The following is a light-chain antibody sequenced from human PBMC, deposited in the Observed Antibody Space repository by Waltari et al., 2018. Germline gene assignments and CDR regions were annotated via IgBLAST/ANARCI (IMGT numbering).Light chain of an antibody. CDR1: QRIDRY. V-gene: IGKV1-39*01. CDR2: AAS. CDR3: QHSYSPPYT. J-gene: IGKJ2*01. Sequence: DIQMTQSPSSLSASVGDRVTITCGASQRIDRYLNLYQHKSPNAPKLRIYAASRLQSGVPSRFSGSGAGTDFTLTITSLQPDDFATYYCQHSYSPPYTFGQGTRLEIK.